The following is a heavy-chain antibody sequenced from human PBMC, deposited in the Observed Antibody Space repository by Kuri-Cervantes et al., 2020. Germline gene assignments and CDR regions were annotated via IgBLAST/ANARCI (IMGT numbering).Heavy chain of an antibody. J-gene: IGHJ5*02. V-gene: IGHV3-30-3*01. D-gene: IGHD5-18*01. CDR2: ISYDGSNK. CDR1: GFTFSSYA. CDR3: AKDVFVDTAMAPLT. Sequence: GESLKISCAASGFTFSSYAMHWVRQAPGKGLEWVAVISYDGSNKYYADSVKGRFTISRDISKNTLYLQMNSLRAEDTAVYYCAKDVFVDTAMAPLTWGQGTLVTVSS.